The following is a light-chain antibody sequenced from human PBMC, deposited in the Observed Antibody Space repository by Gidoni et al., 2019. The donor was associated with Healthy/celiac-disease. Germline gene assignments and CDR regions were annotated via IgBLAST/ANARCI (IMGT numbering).Light chain of an antibody. CDR2: AAS. CDR3: QQSYSTPPTT. CDR1: QSISSY. J-gene: IGKJ4*01. Sequence: DIQMTQSPSSLPASVGARVTITCRASQSISSYLNWYQQKPGKAPKLLIYAASSLQSGVPSRFSGSGSGTDFTLTISSLQPEDFATYYCQQSYSTPPTTFGGGTKVEIK. V-gene: IGKV1-39*01.